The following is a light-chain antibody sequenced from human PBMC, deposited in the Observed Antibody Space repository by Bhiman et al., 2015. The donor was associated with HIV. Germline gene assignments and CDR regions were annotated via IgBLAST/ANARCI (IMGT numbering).Light chain of an antibody. CDR1: SSDIGGFNY. J-gene: IGLJ2*01. Sequence: QSALTQPASVSGSPGQSITISCTGTSSDIGGFNYVSWYQQYPGKAPKLIIYDVTKRPSGVSNRFSGSKSGNTASLTISGLQAEDEGDYCCSYAGTITYVVFGGGTKLSVL. V-gene: IGLV2-23*02. CDR2: DVT. CDR3: CSYAGTITYVV.